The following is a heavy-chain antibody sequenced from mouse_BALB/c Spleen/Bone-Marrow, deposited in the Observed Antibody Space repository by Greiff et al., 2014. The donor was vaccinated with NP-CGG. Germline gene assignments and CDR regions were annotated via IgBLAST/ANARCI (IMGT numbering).Heavy chain of an antibody. CDR2: ISTYYGDA. J-gene: IGHJ2*01. D-gene: IGHD2-3*01. CDR1: GYTFTDYA. Sequence: QVQLQQSGAELVRPGVSVKISCKGSGYTFTDYALHWVKRSHAKSLEWIGIISTYYGDASYNQKFKGKATMTVDKSSSTAYMERARLTSEDSAIYYCARSDGFDYWGQGTTLTVSS. CDR3: ARSDGFDY. V-gene: IGHV1S137*01.